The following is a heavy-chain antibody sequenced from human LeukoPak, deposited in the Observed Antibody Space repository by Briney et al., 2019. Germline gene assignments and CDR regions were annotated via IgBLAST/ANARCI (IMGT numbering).Heavy chain of an antibody. CDR2: ISGSGGVT. CDR1: GFTFSSNG. V-gene: IGHV3-23*01. CDR3: VKERWELQGEFFHYYGMDV. D-gene: IGHD1-26*01. J-gene: IGHJ6*02. Sequence: GGSLRLSCAASGFTFSSNGMSWVRQAPGKGLEWVSAISGSGGVTYYAASVRGRFTISRDNSKYTLYLQMTSLRAEDTAVYFCVKERWELQGEFFHYYGMDVWGQGTTVTVSS.